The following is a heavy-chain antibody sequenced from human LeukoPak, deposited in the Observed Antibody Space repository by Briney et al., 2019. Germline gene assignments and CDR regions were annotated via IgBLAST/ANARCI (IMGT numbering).Heavy chain of an antibody. Sequence: SETLSLTCTVSGGSISSYYWSWIRQPPGKGLEWIGYIYYSGSTNYNPSLKSRVTISVDTSKNQFSLKLSSVTAADTAVYYCARDYGYGGKPSYFAFGIWGQGTMVTVSS. CDR1: GGSISSYY. J-gene: IGHJ3*02. D-gene: IGHD4-23*01. CDR2: IYYSGST. V-gene: IGHV4-59*01. CDR3: ARDYGYGGKPSYFAFGI.